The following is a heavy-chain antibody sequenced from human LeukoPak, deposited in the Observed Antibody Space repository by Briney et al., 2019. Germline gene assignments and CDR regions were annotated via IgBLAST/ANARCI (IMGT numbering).Heavy chain of an antibody. J-gene: IGHJ4*02. CDR2: IYTSGST. Sequence: PSQTLSLTCTVSGGSISSGSYYWSWIRQPAGKGLEWIGRIYTSGSTNYNPSLKSRVTISVDTSKNQFSLKLSSVTAADTAVYYCARLGIVGAKGLDYWGQGTLVTVSS. CDR3: ARLGIVGAKGLDY. CDR1: GGSISSGSYY. D-gene: IGHD1-26*01. V-gene: IGHV4-61*02.